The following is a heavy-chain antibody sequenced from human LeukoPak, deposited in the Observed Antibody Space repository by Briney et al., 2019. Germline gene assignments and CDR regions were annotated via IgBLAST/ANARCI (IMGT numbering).Heavy chain of an antibody. CDR3: ARELGYSSGWNYYYGMDV. J-gene: IGHJ6*02. CDR1: GYTFTSYD. D-gene: IGHD6-19*01. CDR2: MNPNSGNT. Sequence: ASVKVSCKASGYTFTSYDINWVRQATGQGLEWMGWMNPNSGNTGYAQKFQGRVTMTRNTSISTAYMELSSLRSEDTAVYYCARELGYSSGWNYYYGMDVWGQGTTVTVSS. V-gene: IGHV1-8*01.